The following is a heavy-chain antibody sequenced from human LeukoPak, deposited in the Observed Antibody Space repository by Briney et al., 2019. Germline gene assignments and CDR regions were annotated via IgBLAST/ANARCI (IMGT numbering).Heavy chain of an antibody. CDR1: GGSFSGYY. Sequence: PSETLSLTCAVYGGSFSGYYWSWIRQPPGKGLEWIGEINHSGSTNYNPSLESRVTISVDTSKNQFSLKLSSVTAADTAVYYCARPTRRYSYGQLYYFDYWGQGTLVTVSS. J-gene: IGHJ4*02. D-gene: IGHD5-18*01. CDR2: INHSGST. V-gene: IGHV4-34*01. CDR3: ARPTRRYSYGQLYYFDY.